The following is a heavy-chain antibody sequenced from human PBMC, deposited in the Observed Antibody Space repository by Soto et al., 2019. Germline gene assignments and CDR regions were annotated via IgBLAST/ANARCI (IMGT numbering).Heavy chain of an antibody. CDR3: ARWSD. D-gene: IGHD2-15*01. Sequence: GGSLRLSCAASGFTFKRYWMSWVRQAPGKGLEWVANTNEDGSEKHYVDSVEGRFSISRDNAKNSLYLEMDSLRVEDTAVYCCARWSDWGQGTLVTVSS. J-gene: IGHJ4*02. CDR1: GFTFKRYW. V-gene: IGHV3-7*01. CDR2: TNEDGSEK.